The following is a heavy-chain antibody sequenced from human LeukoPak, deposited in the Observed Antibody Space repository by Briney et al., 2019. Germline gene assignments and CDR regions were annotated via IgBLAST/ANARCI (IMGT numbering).Heavy chain of an antibody. CDR3: ARGLHIGLDY. Sequence: PGGSLRLSCAVSGLTFSDYWMSWVRQAPGKGLEWVAYINEDGSAKFYVDSVKGRFTISRDKAKNLVYLQINSLRAEDTALYYCARGLHIGLDYWGQGTLVTVSS. CDR1: GLTFSDYW. CDR2: INEDGSAK. V-gene: IGHV3-7*02. J-gene: IGHJ4*02.